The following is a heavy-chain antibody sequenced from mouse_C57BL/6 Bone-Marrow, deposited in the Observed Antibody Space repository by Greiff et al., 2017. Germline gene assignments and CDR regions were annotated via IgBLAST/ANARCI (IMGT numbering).Heavy chain of an antibody. CDR1: GYTFTSYW. CDR2: IHPNSGST. CDR3: ALYDYDGWYFDV. V-gene: IGHV1-64*01. D-gene: IGHD2-4*01. J-gene: IGHJ1*03. Sequence: QVQLQQPGAELVKPGASVKLSCKASGYTFTSYWMHWVKQRPGQGLEWIGMIHPNSGSTNYNEKFKSKATLTVDKSSSTAYMQLSSLTSEDSAVYNCALYDYDGWYFDVWGTGTTVTVSS.